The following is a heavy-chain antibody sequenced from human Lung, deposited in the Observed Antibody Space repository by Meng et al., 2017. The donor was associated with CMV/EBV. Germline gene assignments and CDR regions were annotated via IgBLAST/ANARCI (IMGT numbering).Heavy chain of an antibody. J-gene: IGHJ4*02. D-gene: IGHD2-15*01. Sequence: GSLRLSCPVSGGSVISGSYYWSWIRQSPGKGLQWIGYIHNSGSTKYNPSLKSRVTISVDTPKNQFSLRLRFVTAADTAVYYCARDVGYCSDGSCSDYWGQGXLVTVSS. CDR2: IHNSGST. V-gene: IGHV4-61*01. CDR3: ARDVGYCSDGSCSDY. CDR1: GGSVISGSYY.